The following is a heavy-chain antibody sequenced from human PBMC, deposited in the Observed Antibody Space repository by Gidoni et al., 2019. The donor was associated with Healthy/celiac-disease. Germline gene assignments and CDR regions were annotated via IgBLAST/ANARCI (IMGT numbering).Heavy chain of an antibody. V-gene: IGHV4-34*01. Sequence: QVQLQQWGAGLLKHPETLSLTCAVYGGSFRGYYWSWIRQPPGKGLEWIGEINHSGRTNYTPSRKSRVTISVDTSKNQFSLKLSSVTAADTAVYYCARGRGGAYYYYYGMDVWGQGTTVTVSS. D-gene: IGHD3-10*01. CDR3: ARGRGGAYYYYYGMDV. CDR2: INHSGRT. J-gene: IGHJ6*02. CDR1: GGSFRGYY.